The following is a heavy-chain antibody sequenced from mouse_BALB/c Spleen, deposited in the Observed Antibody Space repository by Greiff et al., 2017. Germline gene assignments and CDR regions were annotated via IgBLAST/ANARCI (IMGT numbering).Heavy chain of an antibody. CDR1: GFTFSSYA. D-gene: IGHD2-2*01. J-gene: IGHJ3*01. CDR2: ISSGGST. V-gene: IGHV5-6-5*01. CDR3: ARGDGYDFAY. Sequence: EVMLVESGGGLVKPGGSLKLSCAASGFTFSSYAMSWVRQTPEKRLEWVASISSGGSTYYPDSVKGRFTISRDNARNILYLQMSSLRSEDTAMYYCARGDGYDFAYWGQGTLVTVSA.